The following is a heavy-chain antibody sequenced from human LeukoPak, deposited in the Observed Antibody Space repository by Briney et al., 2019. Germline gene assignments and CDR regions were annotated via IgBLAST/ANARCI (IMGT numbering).Heavy chain of an antibody. CDR2: INHTGST. J-gene: IGHJ6*03. V-gene: IGHV4-30-2*01. Sequence: SQTLSLTCAVSGGSISSGGYYWSWIRQPPGKGLEWIGEINHTGSTSYNPSLKSRVTISVDTSKNQFSLKLNSVTAADTAVYYCARESYDSSGYQGDYYYYYMDVWGKGTTVTVSS. CDR1: GGSISSGGYY. D-gene: IGHD3-22*01. CDR3: ARESYDSSGYQGDYYYYYMDV.